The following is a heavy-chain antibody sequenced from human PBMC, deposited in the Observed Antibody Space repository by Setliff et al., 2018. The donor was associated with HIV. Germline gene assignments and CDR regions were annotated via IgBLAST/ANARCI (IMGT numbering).Heavy chain of an antibody. D-gene: IGHD3-22*01. CDR1: GFTFSNYG. J-gene: IGHJ4*02. Sequence: PGGSLRLSCAASGFTFSNYGMHWVRQAPGKGLEWVANIKEDGSEKYFVDSVKGRFTISRDNAKNSLYLQMNSLRAEDTAEYYCAKELAASGLGYFDSWGRGILVTVSS. CDR3: AKELAASGLGYFDS. CDR2: IKEDGSEK. V-gene: IGHV3-7*03.